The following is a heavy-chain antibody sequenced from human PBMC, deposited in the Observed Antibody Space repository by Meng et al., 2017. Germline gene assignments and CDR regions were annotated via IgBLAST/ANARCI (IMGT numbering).Heavy chain of an antibody. CDR3: AREIKPRHTVIIQYYYYGLAV. J-gene: IGHJ6*02. CDR2: ISNNGISK. CDR1: GFPFGDYV. Sequence: GGSLRLSWAASGFPFGDYVLHWVRQAPGKGREGLAAISNNGISKYSADSVKGGFTISRDTSKNTMYLQMISLRGEETAIYYGAREIKPRHTVIIQYYYYGLAVWGLGTTVTVSS. D-gene: IGHD4-17*01. V-gene: IGHV3-30*04.